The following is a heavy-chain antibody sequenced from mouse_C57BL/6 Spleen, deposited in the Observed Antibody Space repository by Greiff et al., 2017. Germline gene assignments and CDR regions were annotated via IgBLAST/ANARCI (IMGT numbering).Heavy chain of an antibody. CDR1: GFTFSSYA. J-gene: IGHJ1*03. V-gene: IGHV5-4*01. Sequence: EVKLVESGGGLVKPGGSLKLSCAASGFTFSSYAMSWVRQTPETRLEWVATISDGGSYTYYPDNVKGRFTISRDNAKNNLYLQMSHLKSEDTAMYYCARDTRYYFDVWGTGTTVTVSS. D-gene: IGHD2-12*01. CDR3: ARDTRYYFDV. CDR2: ISDGGSYT.